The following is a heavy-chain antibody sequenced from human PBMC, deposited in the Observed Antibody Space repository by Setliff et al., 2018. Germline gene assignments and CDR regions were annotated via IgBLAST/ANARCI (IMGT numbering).Heavy chain of an antibody. D-gene: IGHD6-19*01. J-gene: IGHJ4*02. CDR1: GYTFTNYG. Sequence: ASVKVSCKASGYTFTNYGITWVRQAPGQGLEWLGSISPYSGNTNYPQWLQDRVTVTTDTPTSTGYLELRSLTSADTAVYYCARSPPNRGSGSGWYGDFWGQGTLVTVS. CDR2: ISPYSGNT. V-gene: IGHV1-18*01. CDR3: ARSPPNRGSGSGWYGDF.